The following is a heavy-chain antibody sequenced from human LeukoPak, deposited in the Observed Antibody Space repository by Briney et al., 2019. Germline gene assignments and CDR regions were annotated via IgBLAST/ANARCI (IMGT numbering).Heavy chain of an antibody. CDR1: GGSIGSYY. J-gene: IGHJ5*02. D-gene: IGHD3-22*01. Sequence: SETLSLTCTVSGGSIGSYYWSWIRQPPGKGLEWIGYIYYSGSTNYNPSLKSRVTISVDTSKNQFSLKLSSVTAADTAVYYCARAFSGYYDSSGYPNWFDPWGQGTLVTVSS. CDR2: IYYSGST. V-gene: IGHV4-59*01. CDR3: ARAFSGYYDSSGYPNWFDP.